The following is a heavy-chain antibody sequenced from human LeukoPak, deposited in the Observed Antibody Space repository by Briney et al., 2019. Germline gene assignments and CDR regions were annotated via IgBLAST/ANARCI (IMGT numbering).Heavy chain of an antibody. J-gene: IGHJ5*02. V-gene: IGHV3-7*01. Sequence: GGSLRLSCAASGFTFSSYWMSWVRQAPGKGLEWVANIKQDGSEKYYVDSVKGRFTISRDNAKNSLYLQMNSLRAEDTAVYYCARHTPSGKWETASNWFDPWGQGTLVTVSS. CDR3: ARHTPSGKWETASNWFDP. CDR2: IKQDGSEK. D-gene: IGHD1-26*01. CDR1: GFTFSSYW.